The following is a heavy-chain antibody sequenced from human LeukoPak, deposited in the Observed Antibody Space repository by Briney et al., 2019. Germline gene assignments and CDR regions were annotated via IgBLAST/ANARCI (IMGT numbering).Heavy chain of an antibody. D-gene: IGHD3-22*01. CDR2: IYHSGST. Sequence: SETLSLTCTVSGYSISSGYYWGWIRQPPGKGLEWIGSIYHSGSTYYNPSLKSRVTISVDTSKNQFSLKLSSVTAADTAVYYCARDKPVTMIVAKQAFDIWGQGTMVTVSS. V-gene: IGHV4-38-2*02. CDR3: ARDKPVTMIVAKQAFDI. J-gene: IGHJ3*02. CDR1: GYSISSGYY.